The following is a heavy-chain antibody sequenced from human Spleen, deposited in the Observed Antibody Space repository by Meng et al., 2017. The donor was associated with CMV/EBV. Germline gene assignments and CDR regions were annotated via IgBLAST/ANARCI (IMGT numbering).Heavy chain of an antibody. J-gene: IGHJ6*02. CDR1: GGSISSDY. D-gene: IGHD2-2*01. Sequence: SETLSLTCTVSGGSISSDYWSWIRQAPGKGLEWVGYIYYSGSTNYNPSLKSRVTISVDTSKNQFSLNLSSVTAADTAVYYCARDSWYQLLGYYYYYGMDVWGQGTTVTVSS. CDR2: IYYSGST. V-gene: IGHV4-59*01. CDR3: ARDSWYQLLGYYYYYGMDV.